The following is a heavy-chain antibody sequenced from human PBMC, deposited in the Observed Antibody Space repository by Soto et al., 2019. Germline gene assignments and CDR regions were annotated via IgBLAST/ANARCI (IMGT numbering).Heavy chain of an antibody. V-gene: IGHV4-39*01. CDR3: ARHGGRATISYYFDY. Sequence: SETLSLTCTVSGGSISSSSYYWGGIRQPPGKGLEWIGSIYCSGSTYYNPSLKSRVTISVDTSKNQFSLKLSSVTAADTAVYYCARHGGRATISYYFDYWGQGALVTVSS. D-gene: IGHD3-16*01. J-gene: IGHJ4*02. CDR1: GGSISSSSYY. CDR2: IYCSGST.